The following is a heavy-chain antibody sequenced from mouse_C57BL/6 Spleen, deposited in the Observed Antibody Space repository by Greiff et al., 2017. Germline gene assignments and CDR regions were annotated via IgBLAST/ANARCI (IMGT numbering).Heavy chain of an antibody. Sequence: VKLQQPGAELVMPGASVKLSCKASGYTFTSYWMHWVKQRPGQGLEWIGEIDPSDSYTNYNQKFKGKSTLTVDKSSSTAYMQLSSLTSEDSAVYYCARSAQATYAMDYWGQGTSVTVSS. CDR3: ARSAQATYAMDY. CDR1: GYTFTSYW. D-gene: IGHD3-2*02. CDR2: IDPSDSYT. J-gene: IGHJ4*01. V-gene: IGHV1-69*01.